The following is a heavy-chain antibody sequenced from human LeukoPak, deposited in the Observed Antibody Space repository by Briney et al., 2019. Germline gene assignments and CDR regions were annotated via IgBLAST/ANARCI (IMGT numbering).Heavy chain of an antibody. D-gene: IGHD1-26*01. Sequence: PGGSLRVSCAASGFTFRSYAMSWVRQAPGKGLEWVSAISGSGGSTYYADSVRGRFTISRDNSKNTLYLHMNSLRAEDTALYYCARNYYEPTYDYYFDCWGQGTLFTVSS. CDR1: GFTFRSYA. J-gene: IGHJ4*02. V-gene: IGHV3-23*01. CDR3: ARNYYEPTYDYYFDC. CDR2: ISGSGGST.